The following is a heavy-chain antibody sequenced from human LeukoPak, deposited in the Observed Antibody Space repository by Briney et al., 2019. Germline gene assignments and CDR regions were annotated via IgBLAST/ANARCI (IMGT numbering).Heavy chain of an antibody. CDR2: IIPIFGTA. CDR1: GGTFSSYV. V-gene: IGHV1-69*13. CDR3: ARDSSSSRKALRGYYYYMDV. J-gene: IGHJ6*03. Sequence: GASVKVSCKASGGTFSSYVISWVRQAPGQGLEWMGGIIPIFGTANYAQKFQGRVTITADESTSTAYMELSSLRSEDTAVYYCARDSSSSRKALRGYYYYMDVWGKGTTVTVSS. D-gene: IGHD6-13*01.